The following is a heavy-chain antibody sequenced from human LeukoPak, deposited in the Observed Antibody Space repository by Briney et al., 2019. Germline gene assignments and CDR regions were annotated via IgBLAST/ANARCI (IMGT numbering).Heavy chain of an antibody. V-gene: IGHV4-39*02. CDR1: GGSISSSSYY. CDR2: INHSGST. CDR3: ARGSTTGTTSYFDP. Sequence: SETLSLTCTVSGGSISSSSYYWGWIRQPPGKGLEWIGEINHSGSTNYNPSLKSRVTISVDTSKNYFSLKLNSVTAADTAVYYCARGSTTGTTSYFDPWGQGTLVTVSS. J-gene: IGHJ5*02. D-gene: IGHD1-1*01.